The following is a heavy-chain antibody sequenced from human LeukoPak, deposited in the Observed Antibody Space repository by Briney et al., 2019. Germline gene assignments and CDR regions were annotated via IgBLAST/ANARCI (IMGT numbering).Heavy chain of an antibody. CDR3: ARNTAYYGSWSSPFDY. CDR2: IYYSGST. Sequence: PSETLSLTCTVSGGSISSSSYYWGWIRQPPGKGLEWIGSIYYSGSTYYNPSLKSRVTISVDTSKNQFSLKLSSVTAADTAVYYCARNTAYYGSWSSPFDYWGQGTLVTVSS. V-gene: IGHV4-39*01. J-gene: IGHJ4*02. D-gene: IGHD3-10*01. CDR1: GGSISSSSYY.